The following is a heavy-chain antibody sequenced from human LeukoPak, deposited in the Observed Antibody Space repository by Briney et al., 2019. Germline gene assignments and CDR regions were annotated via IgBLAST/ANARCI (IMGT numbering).Heavy chain of an antibody. D-gene: IGHD6-13*01. J-gene: IGHJ4*02. Sequence: SETLSLTCIVSGYSISSGYYWGWIRQPPGKGLEWIGSITYSGIPYYSPSLRSRVTISLDASKNQFSLKLTSVTAADTAVYYCTSLYSSNWYLGDYWGQGALVTVSS. V-gene: IGHV4-38-2*02. CDR3: TSLYSSNWYLGDY. CDR1: GYSISSGYY. CDR2: ITYSGIP.